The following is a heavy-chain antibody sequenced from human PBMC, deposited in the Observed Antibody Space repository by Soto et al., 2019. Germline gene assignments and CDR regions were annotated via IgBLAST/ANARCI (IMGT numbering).Heavy chain of an antibody. V-gene: IGHV3-23*01. CDR2: ISGSGGST. CDR1: GFIFSSYA. Sequence: PGGSLRLSCAASGFIFSSYAMSWVRQAPGKGLEWVSGISGSGGSTYYADSVKGRFTISRDNSKNTLYLQMNSLRAEDTAVYYCAKDRITIFGVVIPYLFDHWGQGTLVTVSS. D-gene: IGHD3-3*01. CDR3: AKDRITIFGVVIPYLFDH. J-gene: IGHJ5*02.